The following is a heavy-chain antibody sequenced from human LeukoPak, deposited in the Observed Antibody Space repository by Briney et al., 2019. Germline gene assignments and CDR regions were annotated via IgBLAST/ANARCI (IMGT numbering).Heavy chain of an antibody. V-gene: IGHV4-34*01. CDR2: INHSGST. D-gene: IGHD3-22*01. J-gene: IGHJ4*02. Sequence: SETLSLTCAVYGGSFSGSYWSWIRQPPGKGLEWIGEINHSGSTNYNPSLKSRVTISVDTSKNQFSLKLSSVTAADTAVYYCARWNDSSGSLYFDYWGQGTLVTVSS. CDR3: ARWNDSSGSLYFDY. CDR1: GGSFSGSY.